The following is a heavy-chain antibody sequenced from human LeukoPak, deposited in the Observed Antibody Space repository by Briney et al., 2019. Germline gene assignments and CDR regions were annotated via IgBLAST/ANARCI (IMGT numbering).Heavy chain of an antibody. D-gene: IGHD2-2*01. V-gene: IGHV3-23*05. J-gene: IGHJ4*02. CDR3: VKRRASSDAYFEE. CDR1: GFTFSNYA. CDR2: VLIGSKLK. Sequence: GGSLRLSCAASGFTFSNYAISSVRRAPGKGLEWVSSVLIGSKLKYHADSVKGGFIVSRDDSKSTLYLQMHSLRAEDTAVYYCVKRRASSDAYFEEWGRGTLVTVSS.